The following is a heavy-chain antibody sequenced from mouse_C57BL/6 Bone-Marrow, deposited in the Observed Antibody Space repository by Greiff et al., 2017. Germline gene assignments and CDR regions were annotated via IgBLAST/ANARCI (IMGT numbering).Heavy chain of an antibody. D-gene: IGHD2-3*01. CDR2: IYPGDGGT. CDR1: GYAFSSYW. V-gene: IGHV1-80*01. Sequence: VQLQQSGAELVKPGASVKISCKASGYAFSSYWMNWVKQRPGQGLEWIGQIYPGDGGTNYNGKFKGKATLTADKSSSTAYMQLSSLTSEDSAVYFCARRWLLPLFDYWGQGTTLTVSS. CDR3: ARRWLLPLFDY. J-gene: IGHJ2*01.